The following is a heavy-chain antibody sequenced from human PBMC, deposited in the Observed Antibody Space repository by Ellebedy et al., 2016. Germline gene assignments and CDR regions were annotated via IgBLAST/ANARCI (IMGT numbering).Heavy chain of an antibody. Sequence: SETLSLTXTVSGGSISSYYWSWIRQPPGKGLEWIGYIYYSGSTNYNPSLKSRVTISVDTSKNQFSLKLSSVTAADTAVYYCARAKDYGSGSYYFYYYYGMDVWGQGTTVTVSS. CDR2: IYYSGST. CDR3: ARAKDYGSGSYYFYYYYGMDV. J-gene: IGHJ6*02. D-gene: IGHD3-10*01. V-gene: IGHV4-59*01. CDR1: GGSISSYY.